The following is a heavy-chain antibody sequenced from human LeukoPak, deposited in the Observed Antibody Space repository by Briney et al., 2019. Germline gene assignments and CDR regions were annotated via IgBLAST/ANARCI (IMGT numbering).Heavy chain of an antibody. CDR3: TTKRGYSYGYAD. V-gene: IGHV3-66*01. Sequence: GGSLRLSCVASGFTVSSNYMSWVRQAPGKGLEWLSVIYSGGSTYYADSVKGRFTISRDNSKNTLYLQMNSLRAEDTAVYYCTTKRGYSYGYADWGQGTLVTVSS. CDR2: IYSGGST. CDR1: GFTVSSNY. D-gene: IGHD5-18*01. J-gene: IGHJ4*02.